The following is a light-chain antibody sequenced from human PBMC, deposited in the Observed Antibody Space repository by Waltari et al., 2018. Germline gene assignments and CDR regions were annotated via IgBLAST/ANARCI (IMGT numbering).Light chain of an antibody. J-gene: IGLJ2*01. CDR3: MIWRSGASE. Sequence: QAVLTQPSSLSASPGASASLTCPLRIGVTVATHRIYWSQQKPGSPPQYLLRYKSDSDKQQGSGVPSRFSGSKDASANAGILLISVLQAEDEADYFCMIWRSGASEFGGGTKLTVL. V-gene: IGLV5-45*03. CDR1: IGVTVATHR. CDR2: YKSDSDK.